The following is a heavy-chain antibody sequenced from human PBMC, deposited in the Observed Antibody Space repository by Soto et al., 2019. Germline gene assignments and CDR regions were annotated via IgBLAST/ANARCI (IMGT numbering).Heavy chain of an antibody. V-gene: IGHV4-30-4*01. CDR1: GGTITSDDYH. J-gene: IGHJ4*02. D-gene: IGHD2-15*01. CDR2: IYYSGT. CDR3: ARDLAYCSSGSCYAKWGS. Sequence: SETLSLTCTVSGGTITSDDYHWTWIRQPPGKGLEWIGFIYYSGTYYNPSLRGRVTISVDTSKNEFSLKLSSVTAADTAVYYCARDLAYCSSGSCYAKWGSWGQGTMVTVYS.